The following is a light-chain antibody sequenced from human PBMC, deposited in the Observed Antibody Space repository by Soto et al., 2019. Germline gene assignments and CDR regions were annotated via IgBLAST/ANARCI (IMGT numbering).Light chain of an antibody. V-gene: IGKV1-6*01. CDR2: GAS. CDR1: QAIRND. CDR3: LQDYTYPWT. J-gene: IGKJ1*01. Sequence: AIQMTQSPSSLSVYVGDRVTITCRASQAIRNDLGWYQQKPGQAPNLLIFGASNLQAGVTVRFSASGSGTNFTLTISNLQPEDFASYYCLQDYTYPWTFGQGTKVDI.